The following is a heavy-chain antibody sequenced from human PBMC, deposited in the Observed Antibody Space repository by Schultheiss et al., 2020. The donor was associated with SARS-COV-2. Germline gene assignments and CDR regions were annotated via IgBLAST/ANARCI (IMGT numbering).Heavy chain of an antibody. Sequence: GGSLRLSCAASGFTFSNAWMSWVRQAPGKGLEWVGRIKSKTDGGTTDYAAPVKGRFTISRDDSKSIAYLQMNSLKTEDTALYYCTRAGYCTNGVCYYYMDVWGKGTTVTVSS. CDR3: TRAGYCTNGVCYYYMDV. V-gene: IGHV3-15*01. CDR1: GFTFSNAW. D-gene: IGHD2-8*01. CDR2: IKSKTDGGTT. J-gene: IGHJ6*03.